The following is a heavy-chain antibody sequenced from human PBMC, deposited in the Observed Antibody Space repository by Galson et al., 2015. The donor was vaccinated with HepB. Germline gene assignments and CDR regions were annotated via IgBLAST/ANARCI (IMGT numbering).Heavy chain of an antibody. Sequence: SLRLSCAASGFIFSRYGIHWVRQAPGKGLEWVAAISSDGSNKHYADSVKGRFTISRDNSKNTVSLQMNSLRSEDTAVYYCATDNKSPHYYGSGSSIGHWGYWGQGTLVTVSS. D-gene: IGHD3-10*01. CDR3: ATDNKSPHYYGSGSSIGHWGY. J-gene: IGHJ4*02. CDR1: GFIFSRYG. V-gene: IGHV3-30*03. CDR2: ISSDGSNK.